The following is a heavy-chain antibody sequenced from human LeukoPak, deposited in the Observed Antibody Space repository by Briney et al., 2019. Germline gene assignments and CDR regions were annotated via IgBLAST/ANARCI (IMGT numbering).Heavy chain of an antibody. V-gene: IGHV3-7*01. D-gene: IGHD6-19*01. CDR2: IKYDGTET. CDR3: ARDYLYGSDWNSMKASYFDF. CDR1: GFTFSTYW. J-gene: IGHJ2*01. Sequence: PGGSLILSCAASGFTFSTYWMSWVRRSPGKGLEWLAVIKYDGTETYYVDSVKGRFTIARDNAKNSVCLQVNSLRVEDTAVYFCARDYLYGSDWNSMKASYFDFWGRGTQVTVSS.